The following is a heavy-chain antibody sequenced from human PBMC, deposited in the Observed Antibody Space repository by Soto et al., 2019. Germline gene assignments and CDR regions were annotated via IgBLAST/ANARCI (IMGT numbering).Heavy chain of an antibody. D-gene: IGHD3-22*01. J-gene: IGHJ3*02. V-gene: IGHV1-8*01. CDR2: MNPNSGNT. Sequence: QVQLVQSGAEVKKPGASVKVSCKASGYTFISYDINWVRQATGQGLEWMGWMNPNSGNTGFAQKFQGRVTMSRNTAVTTACLELSSLKSEDTAGYHCARGGAYRVGYYRDAFDIWGQGTRVNVSA. CDR3: ARGGAYRVGYYRDAFDI. CDR1: GYTFISYD.